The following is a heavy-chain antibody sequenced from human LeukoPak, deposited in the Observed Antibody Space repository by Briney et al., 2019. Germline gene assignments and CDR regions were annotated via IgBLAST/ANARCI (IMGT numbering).Heavy chain of an antibody. CDR2: LYSGGST. CDR1: GFTVSSNY. J-gene: IGHJ4*02. V-gene: IGHV3-66*01. Sequence: GGSLRLSCAASGFTVSSNYMSWVRQAPGKGLEWVSVLYSGGSTYYADSVKGRFTISRNNSKNTLYLQMNSLRAEDTAVYYCAGYTWNYVDYFDYWGQGTLVTVSS. CDR3: AGYTWNYVDYFDY. D-gene: IGHD1-7*01.